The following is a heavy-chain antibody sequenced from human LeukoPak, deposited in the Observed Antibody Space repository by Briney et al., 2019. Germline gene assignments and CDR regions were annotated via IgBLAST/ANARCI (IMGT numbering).Heavy chain of an antibody. CDR3: AKDLCPRYGSCGFDY. D-gene: IGHD3-10*01. CDR1: GFTFSSYG. J-gene: IGHJ4*02. CDR2: ISYDGSNK. V-gene: IGHV3-30*18. Sequence: GGSLRLSCAASGFTFSSYGVHWVRQAPGKGLEWVAVISYDGSNKYYADSVKGRFTISRDNSKNTLYLQMNSLRAEDTAVYYCAKDLCPRYGSCGFDYWGQGTLATVSS.